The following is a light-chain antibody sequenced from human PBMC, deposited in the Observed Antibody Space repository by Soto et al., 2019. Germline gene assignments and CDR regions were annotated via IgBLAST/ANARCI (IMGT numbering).Light chain of an antibody. Sequence: QSVLTQPASVSGSPGQSITISCTGSSSDIGGYNYVSWYQQHPGKAPKVMIYEVSSRPSGVSNRFSGSKSDNTASLTISGLQVEDEADYYCSSYTGSSSLVMFGGGTQLTVL. CDR2: EVS. CDR1: SSDIGGYNY. V-gene: IGLV2-14*01. CDR3: SSYTGSSSLVM. J-gene: IGLJ3*02.